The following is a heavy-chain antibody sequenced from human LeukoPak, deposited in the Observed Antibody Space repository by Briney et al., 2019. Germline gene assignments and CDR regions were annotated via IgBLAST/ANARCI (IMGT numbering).Heavy chain of an antibody. CDR1: GGSISSGGYW. Sequence: SETLSLTCTVSGGSISSGGYWWSWIRQYPGKGLGWIGYIYYSGSIYYNPSLRSRVTMSVDTSQNQYSLKLNSVTAADTAVYYCARAIVTPSGYVWYFDLWGRGTLVTVSS. D-gene: IGHD3-3*01. CDR3: ARAIVTPSGYVWYFDL. J-gene: IGHJ2*01. V-gene: IGHV4-31*03. CDR2: IYYSGSI.